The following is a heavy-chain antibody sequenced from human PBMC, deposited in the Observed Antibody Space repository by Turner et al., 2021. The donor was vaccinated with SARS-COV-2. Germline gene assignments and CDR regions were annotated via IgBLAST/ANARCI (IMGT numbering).Heavy chain of an antibody. Sequence: QVQLVQSGAEVKKPGASVKVSCKVSGSTLHDFSMHWVRQAPGKGLEGMGSFDPEDAETIYAQKGQCRVTMTEDTSTDTAYMELSSLRSEDTAVYYCATAVAVAVVVVGYYYYYGMDVWGQGTTVTVSS. D-gene: IGHD6-19*01. CDR3: ATAVAVAVVVVGYYYYYGMDV. CDR2: FDPEDAET. V-gene: IGHV1-24*01. J-gene: IGHJ6*02. CDR1: GSTLHDFS.